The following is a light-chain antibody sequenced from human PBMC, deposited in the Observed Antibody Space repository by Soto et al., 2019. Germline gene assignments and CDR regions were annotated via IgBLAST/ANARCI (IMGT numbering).Light chain of an antibody. CDR3: QQRSNWLT. J-gene: IGKJ4*01. CDR1: QSVSSY. V-gene: IGKV3-11*01. Sequence: EIVLTQSPATLPLSPGERATLSCRASQSVSSYLAWYQQKPGQAPRLLIYDAFNGATGIPARFSGSGSGTEFTLTISSLEPEDFAAYYCQQRSNWLTFGGGTKVEIK. CDR2: DAF.